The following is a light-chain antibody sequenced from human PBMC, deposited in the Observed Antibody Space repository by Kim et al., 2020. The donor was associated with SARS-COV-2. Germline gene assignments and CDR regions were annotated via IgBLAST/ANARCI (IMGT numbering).Light chain of an antibody. CDR1: NSNIGAGYD. Sequence: QRVTISCTGSNSNIGAGYDVHWYQQLPGIAPKLVIYAKSNRPSGVPERFSGSKSGSSASLAIAGLQSEDEADYYCQSYDSSLNGFVFGGGTQLTVL. V-gene: IGLV1-40*01. CDR2: AKS. J-gene: IGLJ2*01. CDR3: QSYDSSLNGFV.